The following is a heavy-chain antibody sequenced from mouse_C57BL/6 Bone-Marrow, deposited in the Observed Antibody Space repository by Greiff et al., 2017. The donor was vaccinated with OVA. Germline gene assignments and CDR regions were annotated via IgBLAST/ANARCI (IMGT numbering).Heavy chain of an antibody. CDR1: GYTFTSYG. D-gene: IGHD2-4*01. CDR2: IYPRSGNT. J-gene: IGHJ1*03. Sequence: QVQLKESGAELARPGASVKLSCKASGYTFTSYGISWVKQRTGQGLEWIGEIYPRSGNTYYNEKFKGKATLTADKSSSTAYMELRSLTSEDSAVYFCARRVYYDYFYWYFDVWGTGTTVTVSS. V-gene: IGHV1-81*01. CDR3: ARRVYYDYFYWYFDV.